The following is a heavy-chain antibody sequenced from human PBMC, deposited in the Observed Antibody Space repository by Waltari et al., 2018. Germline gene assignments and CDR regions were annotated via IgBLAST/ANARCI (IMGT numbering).Heavy chain of an antibody. CDR2: MNPNSGNT. D-gene: IGHD1-26*01. CDR3: ARDMGPGSTSFDY. V-gene: IGHV1-8*03. Sequence: QAPLAQAAAEVKHPRASVKLSCKAAGYTFPSYAINVVRQATGQVLEWMGWMNPNSGNTGYAQKFQGRVTITRNTSISTAYMELSSLRSEDTAVYYCARDMGPGSTSFDYWGQGTLVTVSS. CDR1: GYTFPSYA. J-gene: IGHJ4*02.